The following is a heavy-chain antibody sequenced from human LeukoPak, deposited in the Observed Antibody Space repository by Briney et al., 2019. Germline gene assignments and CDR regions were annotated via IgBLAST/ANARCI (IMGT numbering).Heavy chain of an antibody. CDR3: ARDPRRGTNDAFDI. Sequence: ASVKVSCKASGYTFTGYYMHWVRQAPGQGLEWMGWINPNSGGTNYAQKFQGWVTMTRDTSISTAYMELSRLRSDDTAVYYCARDPRRGTNDAFDIWGQGTMVTVSS. J-gene: IGHJ3*02. V-gene: IGHV1-2*04. D-gene: IGHD5-12*01. CDR1: GYTFTGYY. CDR2: INPNSGGT.